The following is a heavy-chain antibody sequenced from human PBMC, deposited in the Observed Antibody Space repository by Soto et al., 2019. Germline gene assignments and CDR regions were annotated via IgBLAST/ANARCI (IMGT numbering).Heavy chain of an antibody. CDR1: GFTFSNYD. J-gene: IGHJ6*02. D-gene: IGHD5-12*01. V-gene: IGHV3-30*04. CDR2: ISYDARKT. Sequence: QVQLVESGGGVVHPGTSLRLSCVASGFTFSNYDIHWVRQAPGKGLEWVALISYDARKTYYLDSVKGRFTISRSNLKKEMYLQMNSLRPEDTAIYYCASSGYDRPVANDHYAMDVWGQGTSVTVSS. CDR3: ASSGYDRPVANDHYAMDV.